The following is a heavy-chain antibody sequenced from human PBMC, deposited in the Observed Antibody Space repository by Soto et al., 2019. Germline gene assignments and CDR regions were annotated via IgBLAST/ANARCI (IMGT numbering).Heavy chain of an antibody. D-gene: IGHD3-16*01. CDR2: ISPDGSST. V-gene: IGHV3-74*01. CDR3: ARGPSGSAFYVGDY. CDR1: EFTFRNYW. J-gene: IGHJ4*02. Sequence: DVQLVESGGALVQPGGSLRLPCEASEFTFRNYWMHWVRQVPGKGLVWVSRISPDGSSTSYADSVRGLFTISRDNAKNTLYLQMNSLRVEDTAVHYCARGPSGSAFYVGDYWGQGTLVTVSS.